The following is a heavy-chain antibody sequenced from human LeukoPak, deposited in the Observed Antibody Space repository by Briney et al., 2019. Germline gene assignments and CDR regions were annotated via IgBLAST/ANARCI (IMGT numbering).Heavy chain of an antibody. CDR2: INPKSGVT. CDR3: ARDGRLTGVYWFFDL. CDR1: EYTFTDYY. J-gene: IGHJ2*01. V-gene: IGHV1-2*02. D-gene: IGHD1-20*01. Sequence: ASVTVSCKASEYTFTDYYMHWVRQAPGQNLEWMGWINPKSGVTHYAQNFRGRVTLTRNTSISAAYMEMRSLRSDDTAVYYCARDGRLTGVYWFFDLWGRGTLVTVSS.